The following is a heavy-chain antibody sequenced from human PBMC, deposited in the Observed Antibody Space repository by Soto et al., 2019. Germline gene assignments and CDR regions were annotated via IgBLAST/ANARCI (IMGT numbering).Heavy chain of an antibody. CDR1: GYTFTSYD. Sequence: ASVKVSCKASGYTFTSYDINWVRQATGQGLEWMGWMNPNSGNTGYAQKFQGRVTMTRNTSIGTAYMELSSLRSEDTAVYYCARGRRSPYIFWFDPWGQGTLVTVSS. CDR2: MNPNSGNT. CDR3: ARGRRSPYIFWFDP. J-gene: IGHJ5*02. D-gene: IGHD2-21*01. V-gene: IGHV1-8*01.